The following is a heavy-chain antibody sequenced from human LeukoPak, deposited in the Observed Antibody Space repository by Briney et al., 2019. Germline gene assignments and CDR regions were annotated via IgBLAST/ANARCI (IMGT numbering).Heavy chain of an antibody. J-gene: IGHJ4*02. CDR2: IKQDGSEK. CDR3: AREKAAAGYDFDY. D-gene: IGHD6-13*01. V-gene: IGHV3-7*03. CDR1: GFTFSSYW. Sequence: GGSLRLSCAASGFTFSSYWMSWVRQAPGKGLERVANIKQDGSEKYYVDSVKGRFTISRDNAKNSLHLQMNSLRAEDTAVYYCAREKAAAGYDFDYWGQGTLVTVSS.